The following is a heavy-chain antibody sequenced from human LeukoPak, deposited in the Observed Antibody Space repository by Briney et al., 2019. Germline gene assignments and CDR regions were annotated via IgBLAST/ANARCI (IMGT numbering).Heavy chain of an antibody. V-gene: IGHV4-38-2*02. CDR1: GYSISSGYY. CDR2: IYHSGST. Sequence: SETLSLTCTVSGYSISSGYYWDWIRQPPGKGLEWIGSIYHSGSTYYNPSLKSRVTISVDTSKNQFSLKLSSVTAADTAVYYCARLAGSSWGSYYYYYMDVWGKGTTVTISS. CDR3: ARLAGSSWGSYYYYYMDV. J-gene: IGHJ6*03. D-gene: IGHD6-13*01.